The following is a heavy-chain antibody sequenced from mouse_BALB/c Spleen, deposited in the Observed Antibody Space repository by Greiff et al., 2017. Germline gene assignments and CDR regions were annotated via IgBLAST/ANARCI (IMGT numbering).Heavy chain of an antibody. J-gene: IGHJ1*01. V-gene: IGHV1-14*01. CDR1: GYTFTSYV. Sequence: EVQLQQSGPELVKPGASVKMSCKASGYTFTSYVMHWVQQKPGQGLEWIGYINPYNVGTKYNEKFKGKATLTSDKSSSTAYMELSSLTSEDSAVYYCARCPGVWYFDVWGAGTTVTVSS. CDR2: INPYNVGT. CDR3: ARCPGVWYFDV.